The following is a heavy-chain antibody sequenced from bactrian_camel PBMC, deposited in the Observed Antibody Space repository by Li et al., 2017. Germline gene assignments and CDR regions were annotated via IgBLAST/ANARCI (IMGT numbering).Heavy chain of an antibody. D-gene: IGHD6*01. V-gene: IGHV3S7*01. Sequence: QLVESGGGLVQPGKSLRLSCAASGFTLSSYGVSWVRQAPGKGLEWMSGNYSDGSNTYYADSVKGRFTISRDNAKNTLYLQMDSLKTEDTAMYYCGRVEYSSLTYWGQGTQVTVS. CDR1: GFTLSSYG. J-gene: IGHJ4*01. CDR2: NYSDGSNT. CDR3: GRVEYSSLTY.